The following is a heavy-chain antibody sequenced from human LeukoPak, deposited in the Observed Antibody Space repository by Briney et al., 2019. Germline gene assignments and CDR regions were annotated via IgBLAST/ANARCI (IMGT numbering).Heavy chain of an antibody. CDR1: GFTFSSYW. V-gene: IGHV3-7*01. Sequence: GGSLRLSCAASGFTFSSYWMSWVRQAPGKGLEWVANIKQDGSEKYYVDSVKGRFSITRDDSTLYLEMNSLRVEDTAPYYCAREMRGYYPHYWGQGTLLTVSS. CDR3: AREMRGYYPHY. CDR2: IKQDGSEK. J-gene: IGHJ4*02. D-gene: IGHD3-3*01.